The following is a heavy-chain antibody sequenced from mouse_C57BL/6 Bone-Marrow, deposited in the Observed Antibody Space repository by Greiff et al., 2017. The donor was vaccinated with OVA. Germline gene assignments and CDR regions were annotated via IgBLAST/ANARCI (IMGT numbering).Heavy chain of an antibody. CDR2: IWSGGST. Sequence: QVQLQQSGPGLVQPSQSLSITCTVSGFSLTSYGVHWVRQPPGKGLEWLGVIWSGGSTDYNAAFISRLSISKDNSKSQVFFKMNSLQADDTAIYYCAKKGDYGSSYWYFDVWGTGTTVTVSS. V-gene: IGHV2-4*01. D-gene: IGHD1-1*01. J-gene: IGHJ1*03. CDR3: AKKGDYGSSYWYFDV. CDR1: GFSLTSYG.